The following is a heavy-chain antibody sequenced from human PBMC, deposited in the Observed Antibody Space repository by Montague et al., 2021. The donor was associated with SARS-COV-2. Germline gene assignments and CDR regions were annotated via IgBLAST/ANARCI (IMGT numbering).Heavy chain of an antibody. Sequence: SLRLSCAASGFTFSSYWMHWVRQAPGKGLVWVSRINSDGSSTSYADSVKGRFTVSRDNAKNTLYLQMNSLRAEDTAVYYCVREGIVATIMFGFWGQGTLVNVSS. CDR1: GFTFSSYW. D-gene: IGHD5-12*01. CDR3: VREGIVATIMFGF. V-gene: IGHV3-74*01. CDR2: INSDGSST. J-gene: IGHJ4*02.